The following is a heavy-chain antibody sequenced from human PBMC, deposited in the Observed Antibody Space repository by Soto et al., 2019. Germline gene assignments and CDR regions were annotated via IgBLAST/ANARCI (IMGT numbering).Heavy chain of an antibody. CDR3: VRDGSKSLRDWFDP. J-gene: IGHJ5*02. CDR2: VYATGTT. V-gene: IGHV4-4*07. Sequence: SETLSLTCNVSGGSISKFYWAWIRKTAGNGLEWMGRVYATGTTDYDPSLRSRVAMSVDISKKTFSLRLRSVTGADSGVYYCVRDGSKSLRDWFDPWGQGILVTVSS. CDR1: GGSISKFY.